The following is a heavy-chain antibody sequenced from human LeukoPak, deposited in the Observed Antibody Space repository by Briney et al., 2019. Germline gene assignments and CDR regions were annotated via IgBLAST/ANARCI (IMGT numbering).Heavy chain of an antibody. CDR1: GYTLTELS. J-gene: IGHJ4*02. D-gene: IGHD2-15*01. CDR2: FDPEDGET. CDR3: ATELTVVVVAATLFEFDY. Sequence: ASVKVSCKVSGYTLTELSMHWVRQAPGKGLEWMGGFDPEDGETIYAQKFQGRVTMTEDTSTDTAYMELSSLRSEDTAVYYCATELTVVVVAATLFEFDYWGQGTLVTVSS. V-gene: IGHV1-24*01.